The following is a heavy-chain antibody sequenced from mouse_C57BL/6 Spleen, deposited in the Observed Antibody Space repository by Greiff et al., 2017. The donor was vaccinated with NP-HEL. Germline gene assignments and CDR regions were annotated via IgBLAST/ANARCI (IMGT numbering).Heavy chain of an antibody. CDR3: GRGGGGSSPNWYFDV. Sequence: QVQLKESGPGLVQPSQSLSITCTVSGFSLTSYGVHWVRQSPGKGLEWLGVIWSGGSTDYNAAFISRLSIRKDNSKSQVFFKMNSLQADDTAIYXWGRGGGGSSPNWYFDVWGTGTTVTVSS. D-gene: IGHD1-1*01. V-gene: IGHV2-2*01. CDR1: GFSLTSYG. J-gene: IGHJ1*03. CDR2: IWSGGST.